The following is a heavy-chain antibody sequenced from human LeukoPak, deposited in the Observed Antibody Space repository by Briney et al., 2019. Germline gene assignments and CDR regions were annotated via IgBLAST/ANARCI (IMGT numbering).Heavy chain of an antibody. J-gene: IGHJ3*02. V-gene: IGHV3-11*04. CDR1: GFSFSDYY. Sequence: NPGGSLRLSCAASGFSFSDYYMGWIRQAPGKGLEWISYITSSGSSTYYAECVEGRFTISRDNTKNSLYLQMNSLRADDTAVYYCARAHWDGFDIWGQGTMVTVSS. CDR2: ITSSGSST. CDR3: ARAHWDGFDI.